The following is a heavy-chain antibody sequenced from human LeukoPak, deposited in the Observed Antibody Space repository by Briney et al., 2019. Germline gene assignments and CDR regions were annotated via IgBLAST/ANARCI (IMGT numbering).Heavy chain of an antibody. Sequence: SSETLSLTCTVSGASVTNYYWSWIRQPPGKGLEWIANIHYSGSTNYNPSLKSRVTVSVDTSKNQFSLDLSSVTAADTAVYDCARSPGRGASGDYWGQGTLVTVSS. V-gene: IGHV4-59*02. CDR2: IHYSGST. CDR1: GASVTNYY. J-gene: IGHJ4*02. CDR3: ARSPGRGASGDY. D-gene: IGHD1-26*01.